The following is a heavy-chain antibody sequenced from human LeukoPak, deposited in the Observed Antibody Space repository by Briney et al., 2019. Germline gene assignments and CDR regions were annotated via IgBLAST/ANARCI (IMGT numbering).Heavy chain of an antibody. CDR2: IYYSGST. Sequence: SETLSLTCTVSGGSISSYYWTWIRQPPGKGLERIGYIYYSGSTNYNPSLRSRVTISVDTSKNQFSLKVSSVTAADTAVYYCARRRTSPEAFDIWGQGTMVTVSS. V-gene: IGHV4-59*01. J-gene: IGHJ3*02. CDR3: ARRRTSPEAFDI. CDR1: GGSISSYY.